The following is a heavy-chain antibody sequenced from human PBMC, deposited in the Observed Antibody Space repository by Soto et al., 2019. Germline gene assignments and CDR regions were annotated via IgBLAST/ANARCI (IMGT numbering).Heavy chain of an antibody. CDR1: GYTLTELC. CDR3: ATYFRIMVYYGGYYFDY. Sequence: RASVKVSCKVSGYTLTELCMHWVRQAPGKGLEWMGGFDPEDGDTIYAQKFQGRVTMTEDTSTDTAYMELSSLRSDDTAVYYCATYFRIMVYYGGYYFDYWGQGTMVTVSS. D-gene: IGHD2-8*01. CDR2: FDPEDGDT. J-gene: IGHJ4*02. V-gene: IGHV1-24*01.